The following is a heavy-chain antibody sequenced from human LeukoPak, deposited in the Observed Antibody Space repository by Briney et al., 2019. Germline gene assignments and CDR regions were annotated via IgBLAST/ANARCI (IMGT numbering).Heavy chain of an antibody. CDR3: ARTLLPAASNNGFDP. D-gene: IGHD2-2*01. CDR2: IYTSGST. V-gene: IGHV4-61*02. J-gene: IGHJ5*02. Sequence: SETLSLTCTVSGGSISSGSYYWRWIRQPAGKGLEWIGRIYTSGSTNYNPSLKSRVTISVDTSKNQFSLKLSSVTAADTAVYYCARTLLPAASNNGFDPWGQGTLVTVSS. CDR1: GGSISSGSYY.